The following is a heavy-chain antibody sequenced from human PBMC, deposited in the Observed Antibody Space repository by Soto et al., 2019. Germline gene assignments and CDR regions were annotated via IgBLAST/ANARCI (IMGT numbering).Heavy chain of an antibody. V-gene: IGHV3-66*01. CDR1: GFTVSSNY. CDR3: ARDRGISMVRGVISFDY. Sequence: EVQLVESGGGLVQPGGSLRLSCAASGFTVSSNYMSWVRQAPGKGLEWVSVIYSGGSTYYADSVKGRFSISRDNSKNTLYRQMNNLRAEDTAVYYCARDRGISMVRGVISFDYWGQGTLVTVSS. D-gene: IGHD3-10*01. J-gene: IGHJ4*02. CDR2: IYSGGST.